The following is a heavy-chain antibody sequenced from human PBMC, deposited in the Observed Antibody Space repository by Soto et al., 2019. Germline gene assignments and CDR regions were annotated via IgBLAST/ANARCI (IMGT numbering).Heavy chain of an antibody. J-gene: IGHJ5*02. CDR3: ARELVGAIKGDNWFAP. D-gene: IGHD1-26*01. CDR2: IYYSGST. Sequence: SETLSLTCTVSGGSISSYYWSRIRQPPGKGLEWIGYIYYSGSTNYNPSLKSRVTISVDTSKNQFSLKLSSVTAADTAVYYCARELVGAIKGDNWFAPWGQGTLVTVSS. V-gene: IGHV4-59*01. CDR1: GGSISSYY.